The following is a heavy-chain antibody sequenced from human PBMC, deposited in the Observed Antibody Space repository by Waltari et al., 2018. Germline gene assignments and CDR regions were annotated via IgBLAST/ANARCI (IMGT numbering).Heavy chain of an antibody. Sequence: QVQLQQWGAGLLKPSETLSLTCAVYGGSFSGYYWSWIRQPPGKGLEWIGEINHSGSTNYNPSLNSRVTISVDTSKNQFSLKLSSVTAADTAVYYCARGRAVYFGSYPRYYFDYWGQGTLVTVSS. V-gene: IGHV4-34*01. CDR3: ARGRAVYFGSYPRYYFDY. CDR1: GGSFSGYY. D-gene: IGHD1-26*01. J-gene: IGHJ4*02. CDR2: INHSGST.